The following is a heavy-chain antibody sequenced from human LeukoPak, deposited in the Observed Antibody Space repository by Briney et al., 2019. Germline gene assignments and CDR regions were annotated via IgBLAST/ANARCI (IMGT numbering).Heavy chain of an antibody. Sequence: GGSLRLSCAASGFTFSSYSMNWVRQAPGKGLEWVSSISSSSSYIYYADSVKGRFTISRDNAKNSLYLQMNSLRAEDTAVYYCASCSSTSCLYPFDYWGQGTLATVSS. CDR3: ASCSSTSCLYPFDY. V-gene: IGHV3-21*01. D-gene: IGHD2-2*01. CDR1: GFTFSSYS. CDR2: ISSSSSYI. J-gene: IGHJ4*02.